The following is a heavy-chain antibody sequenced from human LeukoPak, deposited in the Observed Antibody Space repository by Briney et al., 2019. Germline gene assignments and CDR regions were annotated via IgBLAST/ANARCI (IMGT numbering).Heavy chain of an antibody. V-gene: IGHV3-66*02. J-gene: IGHJ4*02. CDR2: IYSGGST. CDR3: AREMATTGSPDY. D-gene: IGHD5-24*01. Sequence: QTGGSLRLSCATPGFTVSSNYMSRVRQAPGKGLEWVSVIYSGGSTYYADSVKGRFTISRDNSKNTLYLQMNSLRAEDTAVYYCAREMATTGSPDYWGQGTLVTVSS. CDR1: GFTVSSNY.